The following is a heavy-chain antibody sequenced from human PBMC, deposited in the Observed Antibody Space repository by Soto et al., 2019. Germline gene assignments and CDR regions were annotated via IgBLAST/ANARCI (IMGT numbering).Heavy chain of an antibody. V-gene: IGHV3-11*01. D-gene: IGHD3-16*01. J-gene: IGHJ4*02. Sequence: QVLLVESGGDLVKPGGSLRLSCAASGFSLSDHYMAWVRQAPGKGLEWLSYISPSGNTVYYADSVKGRFVVSRDNAKNSLYLQMRTVRAEDTAVYFCARELLNDYIWGSLGYWGQGTLVSVSS. CDR1: GFSLSDHY. CDR3: ARELLNDYIWGSLGY. CDR2: ISPSGNTV.